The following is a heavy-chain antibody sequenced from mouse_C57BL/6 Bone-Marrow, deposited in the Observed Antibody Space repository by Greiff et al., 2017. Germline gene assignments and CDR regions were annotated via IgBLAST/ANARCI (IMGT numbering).Heavy chain of an antibody. Sequence: EVKLMESGGGLVKPGGSLKLSCAASGFTFSDYGLHWVRQAPEKGLEWVAYISSGSSTIYYADTVKGRFTISRDNAKNTLFLQMTSLRSEDTAMYDCARPPGSSFYYYAMDYWGQGTSVTVSS. V-gene: IGHV5-17*01. D-gene: IGHD1-1*01. CDR2: ISSGSSTI. CDR3: ARPPGSSFYYYAMDY. CDR1: GFTFSDYG. J-gene: IGHJ4*01.